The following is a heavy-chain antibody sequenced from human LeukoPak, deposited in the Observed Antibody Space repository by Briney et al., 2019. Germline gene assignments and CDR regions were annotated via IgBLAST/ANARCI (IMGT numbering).Heavy chain of an antibody. Sequence: GGSLRLCCAASGFTFSSYWMSWVRQAPGKGLEWLANIKEDGSDKYYVDSVKGRFTISRDNAKNSLYLQMNNLRVEDTAVYYCARAGYTSGYDYWGQGTLVTVSS. J-gene: IGHJ4*02. CDR3: ARAGYTSGYDY. V-gene: IGHV3-7*01. D-gene: IGHD6-19*01. CDR1: GFTFSSYW. CDR2: IKEDGSDK.